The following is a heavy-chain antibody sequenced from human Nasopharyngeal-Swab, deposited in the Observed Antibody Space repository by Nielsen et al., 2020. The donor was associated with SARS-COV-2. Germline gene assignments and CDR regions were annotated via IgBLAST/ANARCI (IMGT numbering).Heavy chain of an antibody. CDR2: IYYSGST. Sequence: WIRQPPGKGLEWIGHIYYSGSTYYNPSLKSRVTISVDTSKNQFSLKLSSVTAADTAVYYCARDSPRGVISYWGQGTPVTVSS. D-gene: IGHD3-10*01. V-gene: IGHV4-30-4*01. J-gene: IGHJ4*02. CDR3: ARDSPRGVISY.